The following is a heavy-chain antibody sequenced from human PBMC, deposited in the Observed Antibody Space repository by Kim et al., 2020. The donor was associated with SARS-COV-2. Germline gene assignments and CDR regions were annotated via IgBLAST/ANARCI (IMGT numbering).Heavy chain of an antibody. CDR1: GYTFTGYY. J-gene: IGHJ6*02. CDR2: INPNSGGT. V-gene: IGHV1-2*02. D-gene: IGHD4-17*01. Sequence: ASVKVSCKASGYTFTGYYMHWVRQAPGQGLEWMGWINPNSGGTNYAQKFQGRVTMTRDTSISTAYMELSRLRSDDTAVYYCAVDYGDYYYGMDVWGQGTTVTVSS. CDR3: AVDYGDYYYGMDV.